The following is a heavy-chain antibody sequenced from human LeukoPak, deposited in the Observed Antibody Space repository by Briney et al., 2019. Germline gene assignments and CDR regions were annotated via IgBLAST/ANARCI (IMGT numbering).Heavy chain of an antibody. J-gene: IGHJ4*02. CDR3: AKDQSRRRGGNNAFDY. Sequence: GGSLRLSCAASGFTFSSYAMNWVRQAPGKGLEWGSATSGSGGSTYYADSVKGGFTISSDNSKSTLYLQMNSLRAEDTAVYYCAKDQSRRRGGNNAFDYWGQGLLVIVSS. CDR2: TSGSGGST. CDR1: GFTFSSYA. D-gene: IGHD5-24*01. V-gene: IGHV3-23*01.